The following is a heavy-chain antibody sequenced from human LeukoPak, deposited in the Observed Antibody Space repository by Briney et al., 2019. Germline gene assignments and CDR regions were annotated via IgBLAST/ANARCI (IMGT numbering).Heavy chain of an antibody. CDR3: GRDALVGYFSYYYMDV. CDR2: ISNSGST. D-gene: IGHD2-15*01. J-gene: IGHJ6*03. CDR1: GGSISSHY. Sequence: SETLSLTCTVSGGSISSHYWTWIRQSPVKGLEWIGDISNSGSTSYNPSLKSRVTISIDTSKNQFSLRLSSVTAADTAVYYCGRDALVGYFSYYYMDVWGKGTTVTVPS. V-gene: IGHV4-59*11.